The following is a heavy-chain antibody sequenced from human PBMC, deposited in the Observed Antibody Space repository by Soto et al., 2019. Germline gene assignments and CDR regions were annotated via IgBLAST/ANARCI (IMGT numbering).Heavy chain of an antibody. V-gene: IGHV3-30*04. J-gene: IGHJ6*02. D-gene: IGHD6-13*01. Sequence: GGSLILSCVASEFNFSSFAMHWVRQAPGKGLEWVAVMSYDGRNKNYAETVKGRVTISRDNSKNTLYLQMNSLRAEDTAVYYCAKVKGIAAGWGMDVWGQGTAVTVSS. CDR3: AKVKGIAAGWGMDV. CDR1: EFNFSSFA. CDR2: MSYDGRNK.